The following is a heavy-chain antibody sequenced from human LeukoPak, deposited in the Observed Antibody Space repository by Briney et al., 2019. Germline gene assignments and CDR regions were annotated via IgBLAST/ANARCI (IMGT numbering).Heavy chain of an antibody. CDR2: IYTSGST. CDR3: AREYYDSSGYYPEYYYFDY. CDR1: GGSISSYY. Sequence: SETLSLTCTVSGGSISSYYWSWIRQPAGKGLEWIGRIYTSGSTNYNPSLKSRVTMSVDTSKNQFSLKLSSVTAADTAVYHCAREYYDSSGYYPEYYYFDYWGQGTLVTVSS. D-gene: IGHD3-22*01. J-gene: IGHJ4*02. V-gene: IGHV4-4*07.